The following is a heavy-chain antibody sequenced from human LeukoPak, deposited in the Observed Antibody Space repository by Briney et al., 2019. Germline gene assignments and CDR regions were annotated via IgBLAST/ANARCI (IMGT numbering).Heavy chain of an antibody. J-gene: IGHJ6*03. Sequence: SETLSLTCTVSGGSISSYYWSWIRQPAGKGLEWIGRIYTSGSTNYNPSLKSRVTVSVDTSKNQFSLKLSSVTAADTAVYYCARESCTNGVCDSYYFYYMDVWGKGTTVTVSS. CDR2: IYTSGST. CDR3: ARESCTNGVCDSYYFYYMDV. V-gene: IGHV4-4*07. CDR1: GGSISSYY. D-gene: IGHD2-8*01.